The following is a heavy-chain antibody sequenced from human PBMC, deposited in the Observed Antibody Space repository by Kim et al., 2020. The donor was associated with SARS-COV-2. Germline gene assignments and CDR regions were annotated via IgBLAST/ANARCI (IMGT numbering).Heavy chain of an antibody. V-gene: IGHV4-30-2*05. D-gene: IGHD3-3*01. CDR3: ARTKRITIFGVVQWFDP. J-gene: IGHJ5*02. Sequence: LKSRVTISVDTSKNQFSLKLSSVTAADTAVYYCARTKRITIFGVVQWFDPWGQGTLATVSS.